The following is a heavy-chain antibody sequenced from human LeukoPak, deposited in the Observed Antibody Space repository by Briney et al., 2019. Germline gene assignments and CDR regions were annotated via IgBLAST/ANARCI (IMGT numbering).Heavy chain of an antibody. CDR3: EKDLAVRSFDGMDV. CDR2: ISWNSAAI. Sequence: GRSLRLSCVASGFTFGDYGMHWVRQAPGKGLEWVSGISWNSAAIGYVDSVKGRFTISRDNAKNSLYLQMNSLRAEDMSLYYCEKDLAVRSFDGMDVWGKGTTVTVSS. CDR1: GFTFGDYG. J-gene: IGHJ6*04. V-gene: IGHV3-9*03. D-gene: IGHD3-9*01.